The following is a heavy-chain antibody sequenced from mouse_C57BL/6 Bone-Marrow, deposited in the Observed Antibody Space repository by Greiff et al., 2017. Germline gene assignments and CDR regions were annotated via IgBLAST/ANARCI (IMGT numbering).Heavy chain of an antibody. CDR3: ATLPFDY. CDR1: GYTFTSYW. Sequence: VQLQQPGAELVKPGASVKLSCKASGYTFTSYWMQWVKQRPGQGLEWIGEIDPSDSYTNYNQKFKGKATLTVDTSSSTAYMQLSSLTSEDSAVYYCATLPFDYWGQGTTLTVSS. V-gene: IGHV1-50*01. CDR2: IDPSDSYT. D-gene: IGHD2-10*01. J-gene: IGHJ2*01.